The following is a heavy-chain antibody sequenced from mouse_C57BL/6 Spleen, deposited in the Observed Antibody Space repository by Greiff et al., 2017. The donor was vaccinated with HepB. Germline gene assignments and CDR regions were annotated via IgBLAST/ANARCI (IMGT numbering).Heavy chain of an antibody. CDR1: GYAFSSSW. J-gene: IGHJ1*03. Sequence: LVESGPELVKPGASVKISCKASGYAFSSSWMNWVKQRPGKGLEWIGRIYPGDGDTNYNGKFKGKATLTADKSSSTAYMQLSSLTSEDSAVYFCARELLLYWYFNVWGTGTTVTVSS. D-gene: IGHD1-1*01. CDR2: IYPGDGDT. CDR3: ARELLLYWYFNV. V-gene: IGHV1-82*01.